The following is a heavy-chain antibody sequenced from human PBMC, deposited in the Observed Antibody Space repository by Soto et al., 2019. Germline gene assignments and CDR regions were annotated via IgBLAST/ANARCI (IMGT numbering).Heavy chain of an antibody. J-gene: IGHJ6*02. CDR2: IIPISGTA. Sequence: QVQLVQSGAEVKKPGSSVKVSCKASGGTFSSYAISWVRQATGQGLEWMGGIIPISGTANYAQKFQGRVTITADESTSTADMELSSLRSEDTAVYYCARSQGSSTSLEIYYYYYYGMNVWGQGTTVTVS. CDR1: GGTFSSYA. CDR3: ARSQGSSTSLEIYYYYYYGMNV. D-gene: IGHD2-2*01. V-gene: IGHV1-69*01.